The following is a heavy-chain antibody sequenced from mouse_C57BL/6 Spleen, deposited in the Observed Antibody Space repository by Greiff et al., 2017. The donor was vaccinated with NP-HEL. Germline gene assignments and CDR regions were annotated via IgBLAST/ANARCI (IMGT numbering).Heavy chain of an antibody. CDR1: GYSITSGYY. J-gene: IGHJ3*01. Sequence: DVQLQESGPGLVKPSQSLSLTCSVTGYSITSGYYWNWIRQFPGNKLEWMGYISYDGSNNYNPSLKNRISITRDTSKNQFFLKLNSVTTEDTATYYCAREGDYYGSRGFAYWGQGTLVTVSA. V-gene: IGHV3-6*01. D-gene: IGHD1-1*01. CDR2: ISYDGSN. CDR3: AREGDYYGSRGFAY.